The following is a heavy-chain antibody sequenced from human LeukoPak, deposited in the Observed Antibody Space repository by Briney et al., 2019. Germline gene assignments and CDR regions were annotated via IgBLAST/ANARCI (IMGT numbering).Heavy chain of an antibody. CDR2: ISSSGSTI. Sequence: PGGSLRLSCAASGFTFSSYEMNWVRQAPGKGLEWVSYISSSGSTIYYADSVKGRFTISRDNAKNSLYLQMNSLRAEDTAVYYCAKGWSWYRVYYYYYMDVWGKGTTVTISS. J-gene: IGHJ6*03. CDR1: GFTFSSYE. D-gene: IGHD6-13*01. V-gene: IGHV3-48*03. CDR3: AKGWSWYRVYYYYYMDV.